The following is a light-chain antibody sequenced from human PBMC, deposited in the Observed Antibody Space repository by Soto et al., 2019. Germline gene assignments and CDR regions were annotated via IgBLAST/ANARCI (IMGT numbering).Light chain of an antibody. J-gene: IGLJ2*01. CDR3: ATWDSSLTVVL. V-gene: IGLV1-51*01. Sequence: QSVLTQPPSVSAAPGQKVTISCSGSSSNIGNNYVSWYQQLPGRAPKLLIYDNNQRPSEIPDRFSASKSGTSASLGITGLRTGDEADYYCATWDSSLTVVLFGGGTKLTVL. CDR1: SSNIGNNY. CDR2: DNN.